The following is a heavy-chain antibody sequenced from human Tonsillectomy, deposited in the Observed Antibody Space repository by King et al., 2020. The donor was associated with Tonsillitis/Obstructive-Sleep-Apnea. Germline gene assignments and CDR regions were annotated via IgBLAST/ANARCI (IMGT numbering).Heavy chain of an antibody. D-gene: IGHD2-15*01. CDR3: ANEGSPRSVDY. CDR2: IIPILGIA. Sequence: QLVQSGAEVKKPGSSVKVSCKASGDTFSTYGINWVRQAPGQGLEWMGKIIPILGIANYAQKFQGRVTITADKSMSTAYMELSSLRSEDTAVYYCANEGSPRSVDYWGQGTLVTVSS. J-gene: IGHJ4*02. CDR1: GDTFSTYG. V-gene: IGHV1-69*04.